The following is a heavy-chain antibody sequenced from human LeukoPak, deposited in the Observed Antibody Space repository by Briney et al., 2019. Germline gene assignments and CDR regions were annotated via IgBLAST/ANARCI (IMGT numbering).Heavy chain of an antibody. CDR1: GFTFSNYW. J-gene: IGHJ6*03. CDR2: IKQDGSEK. D-gene: IGHD6-13*01. V-gene: IGHV3-7*01. CDR3: ARYRDSSSWIYYYYYMDV. Sequence: GGSLRLSCAASGFTFSNYWLSWVRQAPGRGLEWVANIKQDGSEKYYVDSVKGRFTISRDNAKNSLYLQMNSLRAEDTAVYYCARYRDSSSWIYYYYYMDVWGKGTTDTVSS.